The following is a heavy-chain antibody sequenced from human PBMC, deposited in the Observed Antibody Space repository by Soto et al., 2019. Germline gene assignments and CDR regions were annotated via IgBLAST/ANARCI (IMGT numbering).Heavy chain of an antibody. CDR1: GYTLTELS. V-gene: IGHV1-24*01. J-gene: IGHJ4*02. CDR3: ATGDYVWGSYRFYIHY. D-gene: IGHD3-16*02. CDR2: FDPEDGET. Sequence: QVQLVQSGAEVKKPGASVKVSCKVSGYTLTELSMHWVRQAPGKGLEWMGGFDPEDGETIYAQKVQGRVTMTEDTSTDTAYMELSSLRSEDTAVYYCATGDYVWGSYRFYIHYWGQGTLVTVSS.